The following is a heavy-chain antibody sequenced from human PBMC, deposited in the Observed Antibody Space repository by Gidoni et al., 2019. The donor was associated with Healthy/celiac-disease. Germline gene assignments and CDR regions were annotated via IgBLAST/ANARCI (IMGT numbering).Heavy chain of an antibody. D-gene: IGHD6-6*01. J-gene: IGHJ4*02. Sequence: QVQLVESGGGVVQPGRSSRLSCAAPGFTFSRDGMHWVRQAPGKGLEWVAVISYDGSNKYYADSVKGRFTISRDNSKNTLYLQMNSLRAEDTAVYYCAKLGVAVGYSSSSWADYWGQGTLVTVSS. CDR2: ISYDGSNK. CDR1: GFTFSRDG. V-gene: IGHV3-30*18. CDR3: AKLGVAVGYSSSSWADY.